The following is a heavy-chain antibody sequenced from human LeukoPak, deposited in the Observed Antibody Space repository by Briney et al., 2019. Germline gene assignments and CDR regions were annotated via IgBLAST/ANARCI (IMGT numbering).Heavy chain of an antibody. CDR3: AREATQLGGMDV. J-gene: IGHJ6*04. V-gene: IGHV3-21*01. CDR2: ISSSSSYI. CDR1: GFTFSSYS. D-gene: IGHD6-13*01. Sequence: GGSLRLSCAASGFTFSSYSMNWVRQALGKGLEWVSSISSSSSYIYYADSVKSRFTISRDNAKNSLYLQMNSLRAEDTAVYYCAREATQLGGMDVWGKGTTVTVSS.